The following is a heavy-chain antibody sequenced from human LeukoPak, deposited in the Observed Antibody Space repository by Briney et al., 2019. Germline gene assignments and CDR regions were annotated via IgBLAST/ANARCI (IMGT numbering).Heavy chain of an antibody. CDR3: AREGYSSGWHKD. CDR2: IYHSGTT. CDR1: GDSIRNNY. V-gene: IGHV4-59*01. D-gene: IGHD6-19*01. J-gene: IGHJ4*02. Sequence: SETLSVTCTVSGDSIRNNYWSWLRQPPGKALEGIGYIYHSGTTNYNPSLKRGITISIDTSKHQFSLKLRSVTPADTAVYYCAREGYSSGWHKDWGQGTLITVSS.